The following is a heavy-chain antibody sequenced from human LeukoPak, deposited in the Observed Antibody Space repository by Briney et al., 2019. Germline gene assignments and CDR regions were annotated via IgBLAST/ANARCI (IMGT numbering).Heavy chain of an antibody. CDR1: GDSVSSNTDA. D-gene: IGHD1-14*01. Sequence: SQTLSLTFAIAGDSVSSNTDAWNWIRQSPSRGLEWLGRTYYRSEWYYDYAVSVKSRITINPDTSKNQFSLQLNSVTPEDTAVYYCARGRYNSFDFWDRGTPVTVSS. J-gene: IGHJ4*02. CDR2: TYYRSEWYY. V-gene: IGHV6-1*01. CDR3: ARGRYNSFDF.